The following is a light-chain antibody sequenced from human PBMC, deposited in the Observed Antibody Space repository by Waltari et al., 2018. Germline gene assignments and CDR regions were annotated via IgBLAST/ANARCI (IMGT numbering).Light chain of an antibody. Sequence: QSVLTQPPSVSAAPGQKVTISCSGSSSNIGNYYVSWYYQLPGSAPKLRIYDNDARPSGIPDRVSASKSGTSATLGITGLQIGDEADYYCATWDNNLKDVVFGGGTKLTVL. J-gene: IGLJ2*01. V-gene: IGLV1-51*01. CDR1: SSNIGNYY. CDR2: DND. CDR3: ATWDNNLKDVV.